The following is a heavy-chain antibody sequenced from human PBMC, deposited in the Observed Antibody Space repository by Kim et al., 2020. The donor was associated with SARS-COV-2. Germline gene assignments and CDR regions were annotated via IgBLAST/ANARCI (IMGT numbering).Heavy chain of an antibody. CDR1: GGSISSYY. CDR2: IYYSGST. CDR3: AREGRAVQNYYYYGMDV. Sequence: SETLSLTCTVSGGSISSYYWSWIRQPPGKGLEWIGYIYYSGSTNYNPSLKSRVTISVDTSKNQFSLKLSSVTAADTAVYYCAREGRAVQNYYYYGMDVWGQGTTVTVSS. D-gene: IGHD1-1*01. J-gene: IGHJ6*02. V-gene: IGHV4-59*13.